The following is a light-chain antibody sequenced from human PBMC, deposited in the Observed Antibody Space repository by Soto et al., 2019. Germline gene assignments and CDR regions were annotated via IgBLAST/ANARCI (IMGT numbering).Light chain of an antibody. CDR3: SSYTSSSTVV. Sequence: QSVLTQPASVSGSPGQSITISCTGTSSDVGGYDYVSWYQQHPGKAPKLIIFEVNNRPSGISSRFSGSKSANTASLTISGLQGEDEADYYCSSYTSSSTVVFGGGTKLTVL. CDR1: SSDVGGYDY. J-gene: IGLJ2*01. V-gene: IGLV2-14*01. CDR2: EVN.